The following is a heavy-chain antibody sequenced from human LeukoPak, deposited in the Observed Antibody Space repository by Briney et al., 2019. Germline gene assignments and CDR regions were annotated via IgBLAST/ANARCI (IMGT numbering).Heavy chain of an antibody. CDR2: ISSSSSYI. CDR1: GFTFSSYS. Sequence: GGSLRLSCAASGFTFSSYSMNWVRQAPGKGLEWVSSISSSSSYIYYADSVKGRFTISRDNAKNSLYLQMNSLRAEDTAVYYCARDMAGDSSGYPYWGQGTLVTVSS. CDR3: ARDMAGDSSGYPY. J-gene: IGHJ4*02. D-gene: IGHD3-22*01. V-gene: IGHV3-21*04.